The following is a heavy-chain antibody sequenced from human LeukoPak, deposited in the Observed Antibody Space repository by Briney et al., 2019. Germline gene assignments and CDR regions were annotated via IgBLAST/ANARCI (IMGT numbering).Heavy chain of an antibody. D-gene: IGHD6-13*01. CDR1: GFTFDDYA. J-gene: IGHJ4*02. CDR3: IKGGRHSSSWNDY. V-gene: IGHV3-9*01. Sequence: GGSLRLSCAASGFTFDDYAMYWVRQAPGKCLEWVSSITWNSGSKVYADSVKGRFTISRDNAKNSLYLQMNSLRVEDTAFYYCIKGGRHSSSWNDYWGQGTLVTVSS. CDR2: ITWNSGSK.